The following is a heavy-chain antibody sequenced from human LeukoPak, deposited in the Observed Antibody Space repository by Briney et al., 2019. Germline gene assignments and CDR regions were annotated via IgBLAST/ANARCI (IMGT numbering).Heavy chain of an antibody. CDR2: IIPIFGTA. V-gene: IGHV1-69*13. Sequence: SVKVSCKASGGTFSSYAINWVRQAPGQGLEWMGGIIPIFGTANYAQKFQGRVTITADESTSTAYMELSSLRSEDTAVYYCARVVTATNHDAFDIWGQGTMVTVSS. D-gene: IGHD2-21*02. CDR1: GGTFSSYA. J-gene: IGHJ3*02. CDR3: ARVVTATNHDAFDI.